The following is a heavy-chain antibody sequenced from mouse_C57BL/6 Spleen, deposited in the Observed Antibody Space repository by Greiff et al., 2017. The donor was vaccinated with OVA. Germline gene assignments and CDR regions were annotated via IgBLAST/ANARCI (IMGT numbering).Heavy chain of an antibody. V-gene: IGHV3-6*01. CDR3: ARDSGTTVVAPFAY. CDR1: GYSITSGYY. D-gene: IGHD1-1*01. Sequence: VQLKESGPGLVKPSQSLSLTCSVTGYSITSGYYWNWIRQFPGNKLEWMGYISYDGSNNYNPSLKNRISITRDTSKNQFFLKLNSVTTEDTATYYCARDSGTTVVAPFAYWGQGTLVTVSA. CDR2: ISYDGSN. J-gene: IGHJ3*01.